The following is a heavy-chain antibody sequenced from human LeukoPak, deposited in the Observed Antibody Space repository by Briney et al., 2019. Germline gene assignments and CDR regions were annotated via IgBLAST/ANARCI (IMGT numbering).Heavy chain of an antibody. J-gene: IGHJ4*02. CDR3: AKVAYCSSTSCYRHGYFDY. CDR2: ISGSGGST. Sequence: PGGSLRLSCTASGFTFGDYAMSWVRQAPGKGLEWVSAISGSGGSTYYADSVKGRFTISRDNSKNTLYLQMNSLRAEDTAVYYCAKVAYCSSTSCYRHGYFDYWGQGTLVTVSS. V-gene: IGHV3-23*01. D-gene: IGHD2-2*01. CDR1: GFTFGDYA.